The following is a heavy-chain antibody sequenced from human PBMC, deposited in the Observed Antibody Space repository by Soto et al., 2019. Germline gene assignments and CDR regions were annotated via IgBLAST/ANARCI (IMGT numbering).Heavy chain of an antibody. CDR3: AKTRLYDNNDYHRDGFDV. CDR2: ISGDGSAT. J-gene: IGHJ3*01. Sequence: EVKLLESGGGLVQPGESLRLSCAASGFRFWTYSMSWVRQAPGKGLEWVSGISGDGSATSYADSLKGRFTVSRDNSKDTLFLQMNPLRVEDTAVYYCAKTRLYDNNDYHRDGFDVWGPGTAVTVS. CDR1: GFRFWTYS. D-gene: IGHD5-12*01. V-gene: IGHV3-23*01.